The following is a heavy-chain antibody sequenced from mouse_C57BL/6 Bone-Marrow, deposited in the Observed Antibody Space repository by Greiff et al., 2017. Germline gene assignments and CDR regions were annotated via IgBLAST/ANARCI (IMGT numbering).Heavy chain of an antibody. J-gene: IGHJ4*01. CDR3: ASKWLLRYAMDY. D-gene: IGHD2-3*01. Sequence: VQLQQSVAELVRPGASVKLSCTASGFNIKNTYMHWVKQRPEPGLEWIGRIDPANGNTKYAPKFQGKATLTADPSSNTAYLQLSSLTSEDTAIDDCASKWLLRYAMDYWGQGTSVTVSS. CDR2: IDPANGNT. V-gene: IGHV14-3*01. CDR1: GFNIKNTY.